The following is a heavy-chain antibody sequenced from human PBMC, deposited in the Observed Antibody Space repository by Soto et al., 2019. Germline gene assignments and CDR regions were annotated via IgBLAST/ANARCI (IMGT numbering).Heavy chain of an antibody. J-gene: IGHJ6*02. CDR3: AKVSLGSSPQQLLTRYYYYYYGMDV. CDR2: ISGSRGST. D-gene: IGHD6-13*01. V-gene: IGHV3-23*01. CDR1: GFTFSSYA. Sequence: TGGSLRLSCAASGFTFSSYAMSWVRQAPGKGLEWVSAISGSRGSTYYADSVKGRFTISRDNSKITLYLQMNSRRVDDTAVYYCAKVSLGSSPQQLLTRYYYYYYGMDVWGQGTSVTVSS.